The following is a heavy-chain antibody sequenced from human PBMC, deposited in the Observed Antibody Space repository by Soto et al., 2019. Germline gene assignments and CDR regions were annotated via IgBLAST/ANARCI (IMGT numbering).Heavy chain of an antibody. Sequence: GGSLRLSCAASGFTFSSYGMHWVRQAPGKGLEWVAVISYDGSNKYYADSVKGRFTISRDNSKNTLYLQMNSLRAEDTAVYYCAKGDYDAFDIWGQGTMVTVSS. CDR3: AKGDYDAFDI. CDR1: GFTFSSYG. CDR2: ISYDGSNK. V-gene: IGHV3-30*18. J-gene: IGHJ3*02. D-gene: IGHD4-17*01.